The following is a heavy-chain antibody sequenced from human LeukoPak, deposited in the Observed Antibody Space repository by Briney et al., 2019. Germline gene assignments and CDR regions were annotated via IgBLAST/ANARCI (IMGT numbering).Heavy chain of an antibody. CDR2: ISRSSNYK. CDR1: GFTFSSYS. J-gene: IGHJ4*02. Sequence: GGSLRLSCAASGFTFSSYSMNWVRQAPGKGLEWVSSISRSSNYKYYADSVKGRFTISRDNSKNTLYLQMNSLRAEDTAIYYCAKSRGSYWVPEFDYWGQGTLVTVSS. CDR3: AKSRGSYWVPEFDY. V-gene: IGHV3-21*04. D-gene: IGHD1-26*01.